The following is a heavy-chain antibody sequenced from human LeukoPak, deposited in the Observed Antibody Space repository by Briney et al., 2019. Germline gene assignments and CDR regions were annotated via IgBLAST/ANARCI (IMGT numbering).Heavy chain of an antibody. D-gene: IGHD6-19*01. CDR1: GYTFTGYY. J-gene: IGHJ4*02. CDR3: ARVSRSYSSGWYSGDY. V-gene: IGHV1-2*06. Sequence: ASVKVSCKASGYTFTGYYMHWVRQAPGQGLEWMARINPNSGGTNYAQKFQGRVTMTRDTSISTAYMELSRLRSDDTAVYYCARVSRSYSSGWYSGDYWGQGTLVTVSS. CDR2: INPNSGGT.